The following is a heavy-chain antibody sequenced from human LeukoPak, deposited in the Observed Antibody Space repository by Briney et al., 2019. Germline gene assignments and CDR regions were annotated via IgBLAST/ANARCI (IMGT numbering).Heavy chain of an antibody. D-gene: IGHD6-19*01. Sequence: SETLSLTCTVSGGSISSYYWSWIRQPPGKGLEWIGYIYYSGSTNYNPSLKSRVTISVDTSKNQFSLKLSSVTAADTAVYYCAGSGSGWYRGENWFDPWGQGTLVTVSS. CDR2: IYYSGST. J-gene: IGHJ5*02. CDR3: AGSGSGWYRGENWFDP. CDR1: GGSISSYY. V-gene: IGHV4-59*01.